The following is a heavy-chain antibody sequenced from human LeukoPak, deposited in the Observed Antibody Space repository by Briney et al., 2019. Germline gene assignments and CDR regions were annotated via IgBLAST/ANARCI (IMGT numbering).Heavy chain of an antibody. CDR1: GFSLSTSGMR. J-gene: IGHJ4*02. CDR3: ARGAVLGVVVD. CDR2: IDWDDDK. Sequence: SGPALVKPTQTLTLTCTFSGFSLSTSGMRVSWIRQPPGEALEWLARIDWDDDKYYSTSLKTRLTISKDTSKNQVVLTMTNMDPVDTTTYYCARGAVLGVVVDWGQGTLVTVSS. V-gene: IGHV2-70*04. D-gene: IGHD2-15*01.